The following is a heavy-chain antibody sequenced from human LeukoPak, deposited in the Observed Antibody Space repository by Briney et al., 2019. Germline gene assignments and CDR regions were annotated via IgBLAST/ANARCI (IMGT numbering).Heavy chain of an antibody. V-gene: IGHV4-61*05. CDR3: ARAVSWTDYYYYMDV. D-gene: IGHD6-13*01. CDR2: IYYSGST. CDR1: GGSISSSSYY. J-gene: IGHJ6*03. Sequence: SETLSLTCTVSGGSISSSSYYWGWIRQPPGKGLEWIGCIYYSGSTNYNPSLKSRVTISVDTSKNQFSLKLSSVTAADTAVYYCARAVSWTDYYYYMDVWGKGTTVTVSS.